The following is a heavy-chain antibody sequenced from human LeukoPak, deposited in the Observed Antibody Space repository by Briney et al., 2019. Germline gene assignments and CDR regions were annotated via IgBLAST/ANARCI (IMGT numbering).Heavy chain of an antibody. CDR3: ARPLDSSNNYFDY. V-gene: IGHV3-21*01. D-gene: IGHD6-13*01. CDR2: ISSSSNYM. J-gene: IGHJ4*02. Sequence: GGSLRLSCAASGFTFDDYAMHWVRQAPGKGLEWVSFISSSSNYMSYADSVKGRFTISRDNAKNSLYLQMNSLRAEDTAVYYCARPLDSSNNYFDYWGQGTLVTVSA. CDR1: GFTFDDYA.